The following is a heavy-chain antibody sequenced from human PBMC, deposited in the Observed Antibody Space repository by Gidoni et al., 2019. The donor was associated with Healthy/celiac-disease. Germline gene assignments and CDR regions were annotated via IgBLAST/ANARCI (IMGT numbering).Heavy chain of an antibody. J-gene: IGHJ6*02. D-gene: IGHD6-13*01. CDR3: ARYTLGTAAGKFLVGRGYGMDV. Sequence: EVQLVESGGGLVQPGGSLRLSCADSGFTFSIYSMNWVLQAPGKGLEWVSYISSSRSTIYYADSVKGRFTISRDNAKNSLYLQMNSLRDEDTAVYYCARYTLGTAAGKFLVGRGYGMDVWGQGTTVTVSS. CDR1: GFTFSIYS. CDR2: ISSSRSTI. V-gene: IGHV3-48*02.